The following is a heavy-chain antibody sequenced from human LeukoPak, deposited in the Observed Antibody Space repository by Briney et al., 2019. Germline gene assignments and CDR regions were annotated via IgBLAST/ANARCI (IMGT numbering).Heavy chain of an antibody. Sequence: PGGSLRLSCEASGFTFSSYRMNWVRQGPGEGLEWIGSIYYSGSTYYNPSLKSRVTISVDTSKNQFSLKLSSVTAADTAVYYCARPDCSGGSCYDFDYWGQGTLVTVSS. CDR3: ARPDCSGGSCYDFDY. CDR1: GFTFSSYRMN. D-gene: IGHD2-15*01. V-gene: IGHV4-39*01. J-gene: IGHJ4*02. CDR2: IYYSGST.